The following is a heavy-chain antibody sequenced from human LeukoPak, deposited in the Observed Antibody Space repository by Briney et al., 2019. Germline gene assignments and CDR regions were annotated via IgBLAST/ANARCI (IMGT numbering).Heavy chain of an antibody. J-gene: IGHJ6*02. CDR3: AREYYDILRYYYGMDV. Sequence: ASVKVSCKASGYTFTSYGISWVRQAPGQGLEWMGWISAYNGNTNYAQKLQGRVTMTTDTSTSTAYMELRSLRSDDTAVYYCAREYYDILRYYYGMDVWGQGTTVTASS. CDR2: ISAYNGNT. V-gene: IGHV1-18*01. CDR1: GYTFTSYG. D-gene: IGHD3-9*01.